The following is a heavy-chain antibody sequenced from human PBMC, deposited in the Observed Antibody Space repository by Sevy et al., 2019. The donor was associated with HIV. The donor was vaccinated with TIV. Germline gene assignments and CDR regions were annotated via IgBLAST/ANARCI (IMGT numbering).Heavy chain of an antibody. V-gene: IGHV3-23*01. D-gene: IGHD3-3*01. J-gene: IGHJ4*02. CDR1: GFTFSNYA. CDR3: AKYDFWSCYTEYYFDY. Sequence: GGSLRLSCAASGFTFSNYAMSWVRQAPGKGLEWVSAITGSGSCTYYADSVRGRFTISRDNSQNTLFLQVNSLRGEDTAVYYCAKYDFWSCYTEYYFDYWGPGTLVTVSS. CDR2: ITGSGSCT.